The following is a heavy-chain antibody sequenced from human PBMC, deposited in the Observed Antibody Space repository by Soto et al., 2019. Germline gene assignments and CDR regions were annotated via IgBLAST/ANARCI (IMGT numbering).Heavy chain of an antibody. Sequence: EVQLVESGGGLVQPGESLRLSCAASGFIFSAIPMNWVRQAPGKGLEWISHISSDSITIYFADSVKGRFTISRDNAKNSLFPQMNSLRDEDTAVYYCARGDNWFDPWGQGTLVTVSS. J-gene: IGHJ5*02. CDR3: ARGDNWFDP. CDR1: GFIFSAIP. CDR2: ISSDSITI. V-gene: IGHV3-48*02.